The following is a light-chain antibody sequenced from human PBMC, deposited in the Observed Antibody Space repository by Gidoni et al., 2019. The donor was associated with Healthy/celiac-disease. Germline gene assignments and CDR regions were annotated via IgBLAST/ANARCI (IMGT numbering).Light chain of an antibody. Sequence: EIVLTQSPATLSLSPRARATLPSRTTQSVSSSYLAWYQQKPGQAPRLLIYGASSRATGIPDRFSGSGSGTDFTLTISRLESEDFAVYYCQQYGSSPPVTFGGGTKVEIK. V-gene: IGKV3-20*01. CDR3: QQYGSSPPVT. CDR2: GAS. CDR1: QSVSSSY. J-gene: IGKJ4*01.